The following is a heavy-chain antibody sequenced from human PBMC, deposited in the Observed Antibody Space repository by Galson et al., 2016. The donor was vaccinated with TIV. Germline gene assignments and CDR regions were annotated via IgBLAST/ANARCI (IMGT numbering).Heavy chain of an antibody. V-gene: IGHV1-2*02. CDR2: INPNSADT. D-gene: IGHD3-10*01. J-gene: IGHJ6*02. Sequence: SVKVSCKASGYPFSAYYIHWVRQAPGQGLEWMGWINPNSADTNYAQSFQGRVSMTSDTSINTAYMELSRLRPDDTAIFFCARGVNYGFDFYYGMDVWGQGTTVTVSS. CDR1: GYPFSAYY. CDR3: ARGVNYGFDFYYGMDV.